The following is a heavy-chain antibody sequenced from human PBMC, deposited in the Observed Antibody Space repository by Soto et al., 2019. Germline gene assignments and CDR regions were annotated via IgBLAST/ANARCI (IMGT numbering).Heavy chain of an antibody. D-gene: IGHD1-26*01. CDR1: GGTFSSYA. Sequence: VASVKVSCKASGGTFSSYAISWVRQAPGQGLEWMGGIIPIFGTANYAQKFQGRVTITADKSTSTAYMDLRRLTSDDTAIYYCARNGDKWSDGFDYWGQGTLVTVSS. J-gene: IGHJ4*02. CDR3: ARNGDKWSDGFDY. CDR2: IIPIFGTA. V-gene: IGHV1-69*06.